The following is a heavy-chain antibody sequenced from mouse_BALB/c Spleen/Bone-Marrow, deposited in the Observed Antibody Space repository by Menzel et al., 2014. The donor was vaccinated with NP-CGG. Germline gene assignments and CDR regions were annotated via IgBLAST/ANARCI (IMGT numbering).Heavy chain of an antibody. CDR3: ARRGVYYYGSFDY. J-gene: IGHJ2*01. CDR2: IDTSDSYT. Sequence: QVQLQQPGAELVMPGASVKMSCKASGYTFTDYWMRWVKQRPGQGLEWIGAIDTSDSYTSYNQKFKGKATLTVDESSSTAYMQLSSLTSEDSAVYYCARRGVYYYGSFDYWGQGTTLTVSS. CDR1: GYTFTDYW. V-gene: IGHV1-69*01. D-gene: IGHD1-1*01.